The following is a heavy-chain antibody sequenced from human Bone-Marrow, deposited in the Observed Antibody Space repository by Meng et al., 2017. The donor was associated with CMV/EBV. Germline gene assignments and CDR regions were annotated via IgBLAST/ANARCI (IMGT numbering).Heavy chain of an antibody. Sequence: GESLKISCAASGFRFKSYWMNWVRQAPGKGLEWVAMIYQDGSEEYYADSVRGRFTISRDNSKNTLCLQMNSLRAEDTAMYYCARDQFDIVVVPAATLDYWGQGTLVTVSS. D-gene: IGHD2-2*01. V-gene: IGHV3-7*01. J-gene: IGHJ4*02. CDR1: GFRFKSYW. CDR2: IYQDGSEE. CDR3: ARDQFDIVVVPAATLDY.